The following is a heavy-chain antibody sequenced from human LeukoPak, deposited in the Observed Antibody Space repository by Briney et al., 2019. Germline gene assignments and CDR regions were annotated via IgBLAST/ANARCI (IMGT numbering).Heavy chain of an antibody. CDR3: GKEPWEGSGYIHY. Sequence: GGSLRLSCAASGFIFNNYPMTWVRQAPGKGPEWVSAISGFGDRTVYADFVKGRFTISRGNSKTTLYLQMNSLKAEDTAIYYCGKEPWEGSGYIHYWGQGILVTVSS. V-gene: IGHV3-23*01. D-gene: IGHD3-3*01. CDR2: ISGFGDRT. J-gene: IGHJ4*02. CDR1: GFIFNNYP.